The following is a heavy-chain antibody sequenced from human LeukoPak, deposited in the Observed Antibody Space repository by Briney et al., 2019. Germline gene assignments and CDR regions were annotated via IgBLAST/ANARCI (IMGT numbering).Heavy chain of an antibody. CDR2: ISYDGSNK. CDR1: GFTFSSYA. D-gene: IGHD4-17*01. J-gene: IGHJ6*02. CDR3: ARHLYGDSPHGMDV. V-gene: IGHV3-30*04. Sequence: GGSLRLSCAASGFTFSSYAMHWVRQAPGKGLEWVAVISYDGSNKYYADSVKGRFTISRDNSKNTLYLQMNSLRAEDTAVYYCARHLYGDSPHGMDVWGQGTTVTVSS.